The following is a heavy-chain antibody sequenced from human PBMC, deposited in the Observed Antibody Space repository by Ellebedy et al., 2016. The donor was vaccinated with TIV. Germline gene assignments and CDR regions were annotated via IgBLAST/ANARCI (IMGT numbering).Heavy chain of an antibody. V-gene: IGHV1-2*02. CDR1: GYTFTGYY. CDR3: ARSNSGWYEELDY. CDR2: INPNSGT. Sequence: ASVKVSCKASGYTFTGYYMHWVRQAPGQGLEWMGWINPNSGTKYAQKFQGRVTMTSDTSTNTAYMELSRLRSDDTAVYYWARSNSGWYEELDYWGQGTLVTVS. J-gene: IGHJ4*02. D-gene: IGHD6-19*01.